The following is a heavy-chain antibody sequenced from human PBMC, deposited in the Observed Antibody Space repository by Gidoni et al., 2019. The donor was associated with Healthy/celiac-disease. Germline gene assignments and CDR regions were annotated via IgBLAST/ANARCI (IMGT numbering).Heavy chain of an antibody. Sequence: QVQLVQSGAEVKKPGSSVKVSCKASGGTFSSYAISWVRQAPGQWLEWMGGIIPIFGTANYSKKFHGRVTITADESTSTAYMELSSLRSEDTAVYYCARGGYYYDSSGYDPRYYYYGMDVWGQGTTVTVSS. CDR1: GGTFSSYA. CDR3: ARGGYYYDSSGYDPRYYYYGMDV. D-gene: IGHD3-22*01. J-gene: IGHJ6*02. V-gene: IGHV1-69*01. CDR2: IIPIFGTA.